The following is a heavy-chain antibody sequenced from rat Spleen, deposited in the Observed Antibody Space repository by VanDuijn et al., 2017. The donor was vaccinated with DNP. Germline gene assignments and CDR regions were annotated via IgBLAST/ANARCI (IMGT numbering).Heavy chain of an antibody. CDR1: GFTFSDYY. Sequence: EVQLVESGGGLVQPGRSLKLSCAASGFTFSDYYMAWVRQAPTKGLEWVAYISYDGSSTYYGDSVKGRFTISRDNAKSTLYLQMNSLRSEDMATYYCERHDDSGGGFDYWGQGVMVTVSS. CDR3: ERHDDSGGGFDY. J-gene: IGHJ2*01. CDR2: ISYDGSST. V-gene: IGHV5-22*01. D-gene: IGHD1-1*01.